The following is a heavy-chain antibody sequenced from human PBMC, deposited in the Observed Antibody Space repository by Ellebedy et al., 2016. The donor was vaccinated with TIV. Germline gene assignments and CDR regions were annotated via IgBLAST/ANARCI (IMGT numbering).Heavy chain of an antibody. D-gene: IGHD6-19*01. Sequence: AASVKVSCKASGYTFTSYFMHWVRQAPGQGLEWMGIINPSGGSTTYAQKLQGRVTMTRDTSTSTVYMELSSLRSEDTAVYYCVRVIAVSGRGYFDYWGQGTLVTVSS. CDR2: INPSGGST. J-gene: IGHJ4*02. V-gene: IGHV1-46*03. CDR3: VRVIAVSGRGYFDY. CDR1: GYTFTSYF.